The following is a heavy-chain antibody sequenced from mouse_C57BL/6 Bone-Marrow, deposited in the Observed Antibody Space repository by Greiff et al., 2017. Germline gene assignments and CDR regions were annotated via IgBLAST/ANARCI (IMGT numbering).Heavy chain of an antibody. V-gene: IGHV1-81*01. CDR3: APFDGYYFAY. CDR1: GYTFTSYG. D-gene: IGHD2-3*01. J-gene: IGHJ3*01. Sequence: QVQLKQSGAELARPGASVKLSCKASGYTFTSYGISWVKQRTGQGLEWIGEIYPRSGNTYYNEKFKGKATLTADKSASTAYMELRSLTSEDSAVYFCAPFDGYYFAYWDRGTLVTVSA. CDR2: IYPRSGNT.